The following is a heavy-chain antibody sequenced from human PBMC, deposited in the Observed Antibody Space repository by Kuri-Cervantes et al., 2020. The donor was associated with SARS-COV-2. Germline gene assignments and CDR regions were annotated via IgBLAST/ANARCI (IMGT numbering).Heavy chain of an antibody. CDR2: IRSKAYGGTT. V-gene: IGHV3-71*01. J-gene: IGHJ4*02. CDR1: GFTFSDYY. CDR3: AKGSWFRELLAFDY. D-gene: IGHD3-10*01. Sequence: GGSLRLSCAASGFTFSDYYMSWIRQAPGKGLEWVGFIRSKAYGGTTEYAASVKGRFTISRDDSKNTLYLQMNSLRAEDTAVYYCAKGSWFRELLAFDYWGQGTLVTVSS.